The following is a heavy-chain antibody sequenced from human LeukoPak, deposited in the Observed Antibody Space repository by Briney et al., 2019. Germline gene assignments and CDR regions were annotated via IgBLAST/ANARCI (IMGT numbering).Heavy chain of an antibody. CDR1: GYTFTGYY. V-gene: IGHV1-2*02. CDR2: INPNSGGT. Sequence: ASVKVSCKASGYTFTGYYMHWVRQAPGRGLEWMGWINPNSGGTNYAQKFQGRVTMTRDTSISTAYMELSRLRSDDTAVYYCARDRHKSVVPAAVNYWGQGTLVTVSS. D-gene: IGHD2-2*01. CDR3: ARDRHKSVVPAAVNY. J-gene: IGHJ4*02.